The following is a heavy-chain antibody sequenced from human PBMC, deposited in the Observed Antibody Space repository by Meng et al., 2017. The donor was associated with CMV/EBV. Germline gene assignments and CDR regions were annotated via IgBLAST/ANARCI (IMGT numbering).Heavy chain of an antibody. CDR2: ISGGGGST. CDR3: AKRWNYLDY. V-gene: IGHV3-23*01. J-gene: IGHJ4*02. Sequence: GESLKISCAASGFTFSTYAMSWVRQAPGKGLEWVSSISGGGGSTYYADSVKGRFTISRDNSKNTLYLQMNSLRAEDTAVYYCAKRWNYLDYWGQGKMVT. CDR1: GFTFSTYA. D-gene: IGHD2-15*01.